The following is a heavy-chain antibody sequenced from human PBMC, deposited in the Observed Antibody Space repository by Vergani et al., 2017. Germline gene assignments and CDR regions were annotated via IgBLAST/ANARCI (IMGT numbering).Heavy chain of an antibody. CDR1: GFTFSDYY. Sequence: QVQLVESGGGLVKPGGSLRLSCAASGFTFSDYYMSWIRQAPGKGLEWVSYISSSSSYTNYADSVKGRFTISVDNAKNSLYLQMNSLRAEDTAVYYCARVVAVARRAYYFDCWGQGTLVTVSS. CDR3: ARVVAVARRAYYFDC. D-gene: IGHD6-19*01. V-gene: IGHV3-11*05. J-gene: IGHJ4*02. CDR2: ISSSSSYT.